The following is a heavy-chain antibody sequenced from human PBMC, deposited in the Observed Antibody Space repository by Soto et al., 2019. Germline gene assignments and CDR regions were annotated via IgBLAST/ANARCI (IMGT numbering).Heavy chain of an antibody. J-gene: IGHJ6*02. CDR1: GFTFSSYG. V-gene: IGHV3-30*18. CDR3: AKDDGMDV. CDR2: ISYDGSNK. Sequence: GGSLRLSCAASGFTFSSYGLHWVRQAPGKGLEWVAVISYDGSNKYYADSVKGRFTISRDNSKNTLYLQMNSLRAEDTAVYYCAKDDGMDVWGQGTTVTVSS.